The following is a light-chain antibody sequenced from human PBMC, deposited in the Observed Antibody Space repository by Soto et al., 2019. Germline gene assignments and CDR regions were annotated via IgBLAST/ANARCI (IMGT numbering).Light chain of an antibody. CDR1: GSDVGGYNY. J-gene: IGLJ3*02. V-gene: IGLV2-14*01. CDR2: EVS. CDR3: RSYTSSSTWV. Sequence: QSALTQPASVSGSPGQSITISCTGTGSDVGGYNYVSWYQQHPGKAPKLMIYEVSNRPSGVSNRFSGSKSGNTAALTISGLQAEDEADYYCRSYTSSSTWVFGGGTKLTVL.